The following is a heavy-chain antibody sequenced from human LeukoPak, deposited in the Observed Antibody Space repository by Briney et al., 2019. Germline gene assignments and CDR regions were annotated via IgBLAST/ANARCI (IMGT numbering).Heavy chain of an antibody. CDR1: GFTFSTYS. V-gene: IGHV3-48*02. J-gene: IGHJ4*02. Sequence: GGSLRLSCAAAGFTFSTYSMNWVRQAPGKGLEWVSYIRGGGSPIYYADSVKGRFTISRDNAKNSLYLQMNSLRDEDTAVYYCTRDPHALDYWGQGTLVTVCS. CDR3: TRDPHALDY. CDR2: IRGGGSPI.